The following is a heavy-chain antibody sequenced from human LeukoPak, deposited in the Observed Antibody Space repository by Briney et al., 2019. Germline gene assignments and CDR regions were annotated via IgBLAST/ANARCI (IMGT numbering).Heavy chain of an antibody. D-gene: IGHD2-21*02. J-gene: IGHJ4*02. CDR2: INHSGST. Sequence: SETLSLTCAVYGGSFSGYYWSWIRQPPGKGLEWIGAINHSGSTNYNPSLKSRVTISVDTSKNPFSLKLSSVTAADTAVYYCASSPSSCGGDCYSGGPFDYWGQGTLVTVSS. CDR1: GGSFSGYY. CDR3: ASSPSSCGGDCYSGGPFDY. V-gene: IGHV4-34*01.